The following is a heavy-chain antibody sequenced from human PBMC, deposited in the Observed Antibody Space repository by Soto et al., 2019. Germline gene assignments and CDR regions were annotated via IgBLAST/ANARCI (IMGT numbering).Heavy chain of an antibody. CDR1: GFTFTTYP. CDR3: AKISTRSSGRTDYFDF. CDR2: ISASGGST. Sequence: GGSLRLSCVASGFTFTTYPMNWVRQAPGKGLEWVSGISASGGSTYYADSVKGRFTISRDNSKDTLYLQMNSLRDDDTAIYYCAKISTRSSGRTDYFDFWGQGTLVTVSS. J-gene: IGHJ4*02. V-gene: IGHV3-23*01. D-gene: IGHD3-22*01.